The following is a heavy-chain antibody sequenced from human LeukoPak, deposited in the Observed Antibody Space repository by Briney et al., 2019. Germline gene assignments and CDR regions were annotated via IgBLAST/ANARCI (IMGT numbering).Heavy chain of an antibody. J-gene: IGHJ4*02. D-gene: IGHD3-22*01. Sequence: GGSLRLSCAASGFTVSSNYMSWVRQAPGKGLEWVSVIYSGGSTYYADSVKGRFTISRDNSKNTLYLQMNSLRAEDTAVYYCARDYSYDRRLITLDYWGQGTLVTVSS. CDR3: ARDYSYDRRLITLDY. V-gene: IGHV3-53*01. CDR1: GFTVSSNY. CDR2: IYSGGST.